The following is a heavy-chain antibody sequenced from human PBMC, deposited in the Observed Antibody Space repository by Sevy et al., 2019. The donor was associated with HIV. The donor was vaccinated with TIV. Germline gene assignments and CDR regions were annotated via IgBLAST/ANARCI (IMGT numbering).Heavy chain of an antibody. CDR2: IYWDDDK. D-gene: IGHD3-22*01. CDR3: AHAEGGYYDSSGYYYAWYFDL. CDR1: GFSLSTSGVG. Sequence: SGPTLVKPTQTLTLTCTFSGFSLSTSGVGVGWIRQPPGKALEWLALIYWDDDKRYSPSLKSRLTITKDTSKNQVVLTMTNMDPVDTATYYCAHAEGGYYDSSGYYYAWYFDLWGRGTLVTVSS. J-gene: IGHJ2*01. V-gene: IGHV2-5*02.